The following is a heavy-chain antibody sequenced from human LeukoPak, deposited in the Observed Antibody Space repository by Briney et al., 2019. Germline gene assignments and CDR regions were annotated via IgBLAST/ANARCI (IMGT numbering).Heavy chain of an antibody. CDR1: GYAFIIYP. Sequence: GASVTVSFTSSGYAFIIYPIIWVRQAPGQGLEWMGWISTYNGDTTYAQKFQDRVSMTTDTATGTASMELRSLRSDDTAVYDCARERDTVLAPYFDYWGQGTLVTVSP. V-gene: IGHV1-18*01. D-gene: IGHD3-3*01. J-gene: IGHJ4*02. CDR3: ARERDTVLAPYFDY. CDR2: ISTYNGDT.